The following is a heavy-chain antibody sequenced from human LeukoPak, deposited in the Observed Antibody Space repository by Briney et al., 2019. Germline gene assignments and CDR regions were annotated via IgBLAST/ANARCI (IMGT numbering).Heavy chain of an antibody. J-gene: IGHJ5*02. V-gene: IGHV4-34*01. D-gene: IGHD5-18*01. Sequence: KPSETLSLTCAVYGGSFSGYYWSWIRQPPGKGLEWIGEINHSGSTNYNPSLKSRVTISVDTSKNQFSLKLSSVTAADTAVYYCARGRGYSYGRNWFDPWGQGTLVTVSS. CDR1: GGSFSGYY. CDR3: ARGRGYSYGRNWFDP. CDR2: INHSGST.